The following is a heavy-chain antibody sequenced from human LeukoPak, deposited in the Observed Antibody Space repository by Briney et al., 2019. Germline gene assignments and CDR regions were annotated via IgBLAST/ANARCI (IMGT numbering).Heavy chain of an antibody. Sequence: GGSLRLSCASSGFIFTTYWMSWVRQAPGKGRGGVGNIKQDGTDKFYVDSVKGRVTISRYNDNNSLYLSMNRQIWRDDDVYYFLRDWGSSGHRFDSWGQGTLVTVSS. CDR1: GFIFTTYW. CDR2: IKQDGTDK. V-gene: IGHV3-7*05. D-gene: IGHD3-22*01. CDR3: LRDWGSSGHRFDS. J-gene: IGHJ4*02.